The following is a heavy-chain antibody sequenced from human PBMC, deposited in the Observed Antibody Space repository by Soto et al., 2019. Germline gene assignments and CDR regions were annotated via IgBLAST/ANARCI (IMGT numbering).Heavy chain of an antibody. Sequence: PLLPMSLTWSVAGDSSTSNGYFRAWIHQPPGKGLEWIGSIYYSGTTYYNPSLKSRVTISVDRSKDQFSLKLSSVTAADTAVYYCARHFSVDYFDYWGQGALVTVSS. CDR1: GDSSTSNGYF. CDR2: IYYSGTT. J-gene: IGHJ4*02. CDR3: ARHFSVDYFDY. V-gene: IGHV4-39*01.